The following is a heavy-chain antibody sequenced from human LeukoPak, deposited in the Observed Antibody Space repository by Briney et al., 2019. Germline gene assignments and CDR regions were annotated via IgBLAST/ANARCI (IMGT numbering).Heavy chain of an antibody. J-gene: IGHJ2*01. CDR1: GYTFINYG. Sequence: EASMKVSCKASGYTFINYGCSWVRQAPGQGLEWMGWISAYNGNTNYLQKFQGRVTMTTDTSTNTVYMELRSLRSDDTAVYYCARVSTNSRVAGYDPQWYFDLWGRGTPVTVSP. CDR2: ISAYNGNT. CDR3: ARVSTNSRVAGYDPQWYFDL. D-gene: IGHD5-12*01. V-gene: IGHV1-18*04.